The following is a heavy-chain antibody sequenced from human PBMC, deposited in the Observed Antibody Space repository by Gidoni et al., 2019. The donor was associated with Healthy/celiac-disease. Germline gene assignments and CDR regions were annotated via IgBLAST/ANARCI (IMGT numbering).Heavy chain of an antibody. CDR1: GGSISSYY. Sequence: QVQLQESGPGLVTPSETLSLTCTVSGGSISSYYWSWIRQPAGKGLEWIGRIYTSGSTNYNPSLKSRVTMSVDTSKNQFSLKLSSVTAADTAVYYCARVNPPSPWGYFDLWGRGTLVTVSS. V-gene: IGHV4-4*07. J-gene: IGHJ2*01. CDR2: IYTSGST. CDR3: ARVNPPSPWGYFDL. D-gene: IGHD7-27*01.